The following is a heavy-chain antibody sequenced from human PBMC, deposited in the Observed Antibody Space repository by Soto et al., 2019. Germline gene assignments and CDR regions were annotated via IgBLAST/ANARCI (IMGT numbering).Heavy chain of an antibody. Sequence: ASVKVSCKASGYTFSTYGITWVRQAPGQGLEWMGWINPLKGDTNSAARFQDRLTMTTDTSTRTAYMELRSLTSDDTAVYYCARVKVPAAILGAFDIWGQGTVVTVSS. D-gene: IGHD2-2*02. V-gene: IGHV1-18*01. CDR2: INPLKGDT. J-gene: IGHJ3*02. CDR3: ARVKVPAAILGAFDI. CDR1: GYTFSTYG.